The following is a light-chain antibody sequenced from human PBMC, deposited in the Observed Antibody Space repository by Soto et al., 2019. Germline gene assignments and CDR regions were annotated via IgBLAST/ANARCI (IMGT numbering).Light chain of an antibody. Sequence: QSVLTQPPSVSGAPGQRVTISCIGSNSNIGTDYDVHWYQQFPGTAPKVLIYDNSNRPSGVPDRFSASRSGTSASLAIAGIQAEDEADYPCKSFDITLPGLIFGVRTQLTVL. CDR2: DNS. CDR3: KSFDITLPGLI. CDR1: NSNIGTDYD. V-gene: IGLV1-40*01. J-gene: IGLJ2*01.